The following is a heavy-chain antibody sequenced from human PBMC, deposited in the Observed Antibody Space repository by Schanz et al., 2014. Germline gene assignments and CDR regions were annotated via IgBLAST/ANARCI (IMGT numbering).Heavy chain of an antibody. CDR1: GGSIRRSTYY. Sequence: QLQLQESGPGLVKPSETLSLTCTVSGGSIRRSTYYWGWIRQPPGKGLEWVASIYNSGSAYYGPSLKSRVXXXXETXKXQFPRRLNSVTASDTAVYYCVRQLLWFGESGVDTWGQGTLVVVSS. D-gene: IGHD3-10*01. J-gene: IGHJ5*02. CDR3: VRQLLWFGESGVDT. CDR2: IYNSGSA. V-gene: IGHV4-39*01.